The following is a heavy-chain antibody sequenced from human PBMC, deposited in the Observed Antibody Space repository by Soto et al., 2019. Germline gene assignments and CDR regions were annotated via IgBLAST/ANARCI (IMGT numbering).Heavy chain of an antibody. Sequence: ASVKVSCKASGYTFTSYCISWVRQAPGQGLEWMGWISAYNGNTNYAQKLQGRVTMTTDTSTSTAYMELRSLRSDDTAVYYCARDGPGVTHYYYYGMDVWGQGTTVTVSS. CDR1: GYTFTSYC. D-gene: IGHD4-4*01. CDR3: ARDGPGVTHYYYYGMDV. V-gene: IGHV1-18*04. J-gene: IGHJ6*02. CDR2: ISAYNGNT.